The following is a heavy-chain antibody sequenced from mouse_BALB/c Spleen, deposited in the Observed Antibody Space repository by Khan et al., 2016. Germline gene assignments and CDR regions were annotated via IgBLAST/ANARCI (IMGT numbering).Heavy chain of an antibody. Sequence: VQLQQSGAELVRPGALVKLSCKATGFNIKDYYLHWVKQRPEQGLEWVGWIDPENGHTIYDPKFQGKASMTADTSSNTAYLQLSSLTSEDTAVXYCDGEISYHTSRGFAYWGQGTLGIVSA. D-gene: IGHD2-12*01. J-gene: IGHJ3*01. CDR3: DGEISYHTSRGFAY. V-gene: IGHV14-1*02. CDR2: IDPENGHT. CDR1: GFNIKDYY.